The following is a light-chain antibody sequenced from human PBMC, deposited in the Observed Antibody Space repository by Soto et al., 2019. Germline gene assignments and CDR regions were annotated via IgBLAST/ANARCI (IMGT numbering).Light chain of an antibody. Sequence: QSALTQPASVSGSPGQSITISCTGSSSDVGPYNLVSWYQHHPGKAPKLMISEVVKRPSGVSNRFSGSKSGNTASLTISGRQAEDGADYYCCSYAGSSMFVFGGGTKLTVL. V-gene: IGLV2-23*02. CDR1: SSDVGPYNL. J-gene: IGLJ2*01. CDR3: CSYAGSSMFV. CDR2: EVV.